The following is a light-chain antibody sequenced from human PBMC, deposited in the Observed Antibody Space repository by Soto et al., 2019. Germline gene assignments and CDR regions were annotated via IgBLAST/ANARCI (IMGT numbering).Light chain of an antibody. Sequence: EILMTQSLDTLSVSPGESATLSCRASQRVYSNLAWYQQRPGQAPRLLIYGASTRATGVPARFSGRGSGTEFTLTISNLQSEDFAVYYCQQYTNWPPNPFGQGTRLEIK. CDR2: GAS. J-gene: IGKJ5*01. V-gene: IGKV3-15*01. CDR3: QQYTNWPPNP. CDR1: QRVYSN.